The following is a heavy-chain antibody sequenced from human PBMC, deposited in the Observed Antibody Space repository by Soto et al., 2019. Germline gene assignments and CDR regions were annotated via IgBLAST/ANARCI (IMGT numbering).Heavy chain of an antibody. J-gene: IGHJ5*02. D-gene: IGHD5-12*01. CDR1: GASVAGGSYY. V-gene: IGHV4-30-4*01. CDR2: IPSRGRP. Sequence: QVQLRESGPGLVKPSQTLSLTCSVSGASVAGGSYYWSWVRQPPGKGLEWIGYIPSRGRPFYNPSLTSRGTISADTSKNQLSLQLTSVTAADTAVYYCARDTYCGYDFGLWGQGTLVTVSS. CDR3: ARDTYCGYDFGL.